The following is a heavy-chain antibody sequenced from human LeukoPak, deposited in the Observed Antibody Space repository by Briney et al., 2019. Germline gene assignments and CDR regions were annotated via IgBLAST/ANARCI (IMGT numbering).Heavy chain of an antibody. Sequence: PGRSLRLSCAASGFTFNDYAMHWVRQVPGKGLEWVSGIKWNSGNIGYADSVKSRFTISRDNAKNSLYLQMNSLRAEDTALYYCVKGGFLEWLTPPYDAFDIWGQGTMVTVSS. J-gene: IGHJ3*02. D-gene: IGHD3-3*01. CDR2: IKWNSGNI. V-gene: IGHV3-9*01. CDR3: VKGGFLEWLTPPYDAFDI. CDR1: GFTFNDYA.